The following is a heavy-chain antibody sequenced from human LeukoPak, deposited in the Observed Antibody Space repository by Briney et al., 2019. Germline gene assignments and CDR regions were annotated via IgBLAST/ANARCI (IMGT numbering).Heavy chain of an antibody. J-gene: IGHJ6*03. Sequence: PSETLSLTCTVSGGSICSYYWSWTRQPPGKGLEWSGYIFFSGSTNYNPSLKSRVTISVDTSKNQFSLKLSSVTAADTAVYYRARVPRYDFWSGYLYYYYMDVWGKGTTVTVSS. CDR2: IFFSGST. V-gene: IGHV4-59*01. D-gene: IGHD3-3*01. CDR3: ARVPRYDFWSGYLYYYYMDV. CDR1: GGSICSYY.